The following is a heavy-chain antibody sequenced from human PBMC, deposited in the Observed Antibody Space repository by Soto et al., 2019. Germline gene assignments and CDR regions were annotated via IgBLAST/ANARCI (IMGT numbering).Heavy chain of an antibody. CDR2: ISFDGTNT. CDR1: GFTFETYS. V-gene: IGHV3-30-3*01. CDR3: ARDHLYGSDGNCLRGYYGMDV. Sequence: QVKLVESGGGVVQPGKSLRLSCAASGFTFETYSMHWVRQAQGQGLEWLAGISFDGTNTAYADSVKGRFTFSRDNSKNALYLQLNSLRPEDTAVYYCARDHLYGSDGNCLRGYYGMDVWGQGTTVTVSS. J-gene: IGHJ6*02. D-gene: IGHD2-21*01.